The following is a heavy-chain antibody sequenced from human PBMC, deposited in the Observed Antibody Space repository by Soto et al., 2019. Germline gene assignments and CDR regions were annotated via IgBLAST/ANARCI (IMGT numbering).Heavy chain of an antibody. CDR2: IYYSGST. CDR3: ARDSPLHSSGYYGAFDY. D-gene: IGHD3-22*01. CDR1: GGSISSGGYY. V-gene: IGHV4-31*03. J-gene: IGHJ4*02. Sequence: QVQLQESGPGLVKPSQTLSLTCTVSGGSISSGGYYWSWIRQHPGKGLEWIGYIYYSGSTYYNPSLKSRVTISVDTSKNQFSLKLSSVTAADTAVYYCARDSPLHSSGYYGAFDYWGQGTLVTVSS.